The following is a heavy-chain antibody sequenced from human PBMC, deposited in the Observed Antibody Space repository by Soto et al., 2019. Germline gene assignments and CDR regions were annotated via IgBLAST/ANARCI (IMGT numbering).Heavy chain of an antibody. J-gene: IGHJ6*02. CDR2: ISAYNGNT. D-gene: IGHD6-13*01. CDR1: GYTFTSYG. V-gene: IGHV1-18*01. Sequence: ASVKVSCKASGYTFTSYGISWVLQAPGQGLEWMGWISAYNGNTSYAQKLQGRVTMTTDTSTSTAYMELRSLRSDDTAVYYCARGGDSSSWYIIHYYYGMDVWGQGTTVTVS. CDR3: ARGGDSSSWYIIHYYYGMDV.